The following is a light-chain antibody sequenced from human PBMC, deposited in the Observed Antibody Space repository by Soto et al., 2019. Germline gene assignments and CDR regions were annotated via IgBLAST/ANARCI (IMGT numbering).Light chain of an antibody. CDR2: GNS. CDR3: QSYDSRLSAR. J-gene: IGLJ3*02. V-gene: IGLV1-40*01. CDR1: SSNIGAGYD. Sequence: QSVLTQPPSVSGAPGQRVTISCTGSSSNIGAGYDVHWYQQLPGTAPKLLIYGNSNRPSGVPDRFSGSKSGTSASLAITGLQAEDEADYYCQSYDSRLSARFGGGTKVTVL.